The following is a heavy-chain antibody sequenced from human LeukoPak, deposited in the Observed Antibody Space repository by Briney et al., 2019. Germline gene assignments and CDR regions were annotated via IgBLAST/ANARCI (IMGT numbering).Heavy chain of an antibody. J-gene: IGHJ4*02. Sequence: GGSLRLSCAVSGLTFSSSWMDWVRQAPGKGLEWVASINPDGIKRYSADSVRGRFTISRDNARNSLYLQMDSLRVEDTAFYYCARDLAFSRLDYWGQGVLVTVSS. V-gene: IGHV3-7*01. D-gene: IGHD2/OR15-2a*01. CDR2: INPDGIKR. CDR1: GLTFSSSW. CDR3: ARDLAFSRLDY.